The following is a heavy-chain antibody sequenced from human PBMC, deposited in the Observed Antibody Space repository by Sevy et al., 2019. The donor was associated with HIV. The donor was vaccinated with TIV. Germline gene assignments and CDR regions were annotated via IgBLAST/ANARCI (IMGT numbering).Heavy chain of an antibody. V-gene: IGHV3-48*03. CDR1: GFTFSNYE. D-gene: IGHD5-18*01. Sequence: GGSLRLSCVVSGFTFSNYEINWVRQAPGKGLEWLSYISSSGSSIYYADSVKGRFTISRDNAKNSLHLQMSSLRAEDTAVYYCARGRYSYGMGAFDIWGQGTMVTVSS. J-gene: IGHJ3*02. CDR2: ISSSGSSI. CDR3: ARGRYSYGMGAFDI.